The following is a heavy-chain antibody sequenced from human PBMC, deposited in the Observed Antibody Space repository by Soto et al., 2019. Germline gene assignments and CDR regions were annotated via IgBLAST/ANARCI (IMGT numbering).Heavy chain of an antibody. D-gene: IGHD5-18*01. CDR1: GVSITGYY. Sequence: SETLSLTCTVSGVSITGYYWNWIRQPPGKGLEWIGYIYYSGSTYYNPSLKSRVTISVDTSKNQFSLKLSSVTAADTAVYYCASDSYGSLGLDYWGQGTLVTVSS. V-gene: IGHV4-59*06. CDR2: IYYSGST. CDR3: ASDSYGSLGLDY. J-gene: IGHJ4*02.